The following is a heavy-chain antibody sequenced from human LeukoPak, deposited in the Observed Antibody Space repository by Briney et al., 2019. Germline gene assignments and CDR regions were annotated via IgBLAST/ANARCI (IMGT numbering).Heavy chain of an antibody. Sequence: SETLSLTCTVCGGSVSSPYSYRSGIRQPPGRGGEWIGNVYYIGTTTYNSSLTTRVTISADTSKNQFSLAVTSVTAADTAVYYCARNTTSSPWFDPWGQGTLVTVSS. CDR1: GGSVSSPYSY. V-gene: IGHV4-61*01. J-gene: IGHJ5*02. CDR3: ARNTTSSPWFDP. D-gene: IGHD6-6*01. CDR2: VYYIGTT.